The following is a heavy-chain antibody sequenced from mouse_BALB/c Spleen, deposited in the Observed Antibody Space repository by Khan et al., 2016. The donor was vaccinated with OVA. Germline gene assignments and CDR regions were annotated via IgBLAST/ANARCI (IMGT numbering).Heavy chain of an antibody. D-gene: IGHD1-1*01. V-gene: IGHV5-9-4*01. J-gene: IGHJ3*01. CDR1: GFTFSSYA. CDR3: ARLLRRPAWFAY. CDR2: ISSGGSYT. Sequence: EVELVESGGGLVKPGGSLKLSCAASGFTFSSYAMSWVRQSPEKRLEWVAEISSGGSYTYYPDTVTGRFTISRDNAKNNLYLEMSSLRSEDTAMYYFARLLRRPAWFAYWGQGTLVTVSA.